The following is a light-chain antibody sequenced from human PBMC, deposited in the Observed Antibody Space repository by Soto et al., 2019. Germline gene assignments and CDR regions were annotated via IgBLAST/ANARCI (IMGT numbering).Light chain of an antibody. CDR2: GAY. J-gene: IGKJ1*01. CDR1: QSLSSD. CDR3: QHYSNWPWT. V-gene: IGKV3-15*01. Sequence: EIVMTQSPATLSVSPGERATLSCRASQSLSSDLAWYQQKPGQTPSLLIYGAYTRAADISARFMGSGSGIEFTLTISSLQAEDFALYYCQHYSNWPWTFGQGTKVEI.